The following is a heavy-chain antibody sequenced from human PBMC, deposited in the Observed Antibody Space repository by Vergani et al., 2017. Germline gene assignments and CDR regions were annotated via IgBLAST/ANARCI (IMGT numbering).Heavy chain of an antibody. J-gene: IGHJ4*02. CDR3: AKDGANKNIVGATWGYSDY. CDR1: GFTFSSYS. D-gene: IGHD1-26*01. Sequence: EVQLVESGGGLVQPGGSLRLSCAASGFTFSSYSMNWVRQAPGKGLEWVSYISSSSSTIYYADSVKGRFTISRDNAKNSLYLQMNSLRAEDTALYYCAKDGANKNIVGATWGYSDYWGQGTLVTVSS. V-gene: IGHV3-48*04. CDR2: ISSSSSTI.